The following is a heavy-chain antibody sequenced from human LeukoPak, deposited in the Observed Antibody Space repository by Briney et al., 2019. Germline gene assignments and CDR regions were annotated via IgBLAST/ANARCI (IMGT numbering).Heavy chain of an antibody. D-gene: IGHD1-26*01. Sequence: GGSLRLSCAASGFTFSSYAMSWVRQAPGKGLEWVGRIKSKTDGGTTDYAAPVKGRFTISRDDSKNTLYLQMSSLKTEDTAVYYCTTDNVEWELPLDYWGQGTLVTVSS. CDR1: GFTFSSYA. J-gene: IGHJ4*02. CDR3: TTDNVEWELPLDY. CDR2: IKSKTDGGTT. V-gene: IGHV3-15*01.